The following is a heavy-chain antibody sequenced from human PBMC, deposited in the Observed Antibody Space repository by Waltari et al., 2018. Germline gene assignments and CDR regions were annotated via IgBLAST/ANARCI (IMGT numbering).Heavy chain of an antibody. D-gene: IGHD3-16*01. V-gene: IGHV3-74*01. Sequence: EVQLVESGGALVQPGGSLRLSCAASGFTFSTYWMHWVRPAPGKGLVWVSRINSDGSLTTSADSVKGRFTISRDNAKNTLYLQMNSLRVEDTAVYYCVRGLGDSWGQGTLVTVSS. CDR3: VRGLGDS. J-gene: IGHJ5*01. CDR2: INSDGSLT. CDR1: GFTFSTYW.